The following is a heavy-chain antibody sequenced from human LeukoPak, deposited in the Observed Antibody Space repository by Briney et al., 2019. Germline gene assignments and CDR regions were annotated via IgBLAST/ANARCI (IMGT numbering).Heavy chain of an antibody. J-gene: IGHJ4*02. Sequence: PSETLSLTCGVYGGSFSGYYWSWIRQPPGKGLEWIGEINHSGSTNYNPSLKSRVTISVDTSKNQFSLKLSSVTAADTAVYYCARGPLRYFDWLFSRYFDYWGQGTLVTVSS. CDR3: ARGPLRYFDWLFSRYFDY. V-gene: IGHV4-34*01. CDR1: GGSFSGYY. CDR2: INHSGST. D-gene: IGHD3-9*01.